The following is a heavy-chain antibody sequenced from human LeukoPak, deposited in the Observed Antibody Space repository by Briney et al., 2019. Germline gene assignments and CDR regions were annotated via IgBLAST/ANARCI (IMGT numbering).Heavy chain of an antibody. J-gene: IGHJ6*03. CDR1: GGTFSSYA. CDR3: ASRPGGYYYMDV. CDR2: IIPIFGTA. D-gene: IGHD1-14*01. Sequence: SVKVSCRASGGTFSSYAISWVRQAPGQGLEWMGGIIPIFGTANYAQKFQGRVTITADKSTSTAYMELSSLRSEDTAVYYCASRPGGYYYMDVWGKGTTVTVSS. V-gene: IGHV1-69*06.